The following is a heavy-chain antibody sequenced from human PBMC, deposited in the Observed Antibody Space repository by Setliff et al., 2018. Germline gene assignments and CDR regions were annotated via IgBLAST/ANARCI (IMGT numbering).Heavy chain of an antibody. J-gene: IGHJ6*03. Sequence: GASVKVSCKASGYSFSTYAMSWIRQAPGLGLEWMGWINTNTGNPSYAQGFTGRFVFSLDTSVSTAYLQISSLKPEDTAMYYCARASRFATIVWKGDYYMDVWGKGTTVTVSS. V-gene: IGHV7-4-1*02. CDR3: ARASRFATIVWKGDYYMDV. CDR2: INTNTGNP. CDR1: GYSFSTYA. D-gene: IGHD3-16*02.